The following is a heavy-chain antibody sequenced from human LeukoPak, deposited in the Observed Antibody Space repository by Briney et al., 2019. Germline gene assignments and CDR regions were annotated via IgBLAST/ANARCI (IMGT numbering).Heavy chain of an antibody. V-gene: IGHV3-11*04. CDR2: ISSNGSTI. CDR3: ARAIVYYDFWSGPLNFDY. Sequence: GGSLRLSCAASGFTFSDYYMSWIRQAPGKGLEWVSYISSNGSTIYYADSAKVRFTISRDNAKNSLYLQLNSLRAEDTAVYYCARAIVYYDFWSGPLNFDYWGQGTLVTVSS. D-gene: IGHD3-3*01. CDR1: GFTFSDYY. J-gene: IGHJ4*02.